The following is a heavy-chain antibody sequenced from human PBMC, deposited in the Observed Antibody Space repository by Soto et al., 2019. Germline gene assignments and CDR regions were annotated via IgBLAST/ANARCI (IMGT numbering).Heavy chain of an antibody. Sequence: PSETLSLTCTVSGASISSGGYYWSWIRQPPGRGLEFIGHIYNTGSTNYNPSLKSRITMSLDTSNNQFSLKLTSVTAADTAVYYCARVHVMVVAGSTFDYWGHGTLVTVSS. CDR1: GASISSGGYY. CDR3: ARVHVMVVAGSTFDY. J-gene: IGHJ4*01. V-gene: IGHV4-30-4*01. CDR2: IYNTGST. D-gene: IGHD6-19*01.